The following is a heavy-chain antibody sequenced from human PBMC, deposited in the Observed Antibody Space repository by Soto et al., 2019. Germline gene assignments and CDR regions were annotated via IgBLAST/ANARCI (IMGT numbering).Heavy chain of an antibody. D-gene: IGHD1-20*01. CDR2: INAGNGNT. J-gene: IGHJ1*01. V-gene: IGHV1-3*01. Sequence: RHAPGQRLEWMGWINAGNGNTKYSQKFQGRVTITRDTSASTAYMELSSLRSEDTAVYYCARHKITGIPAYWGQG. CDR3: ARHKITGIPAY.